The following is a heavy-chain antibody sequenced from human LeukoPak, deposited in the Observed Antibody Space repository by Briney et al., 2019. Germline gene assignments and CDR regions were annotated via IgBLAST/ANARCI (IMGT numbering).Heavy chain of an antibody. D-gene: IGHD3-16*01. CDR3: ASSRNALSGMDV. V-gene: IGHV1-2*04. J-gene: IGHJ6*02. Sequence: ASVTVSCKASGYTFTSHDINWVRQATGQGLEWMGWINPNSGGTNYAQKFQGWVTMTRDTSISTAYMELSRLRSDDTAVYYCASSRNALSGMDVWGQGTTVTVSS. CDR2: INPNSGGT. CDR1: GYTFTSHD.